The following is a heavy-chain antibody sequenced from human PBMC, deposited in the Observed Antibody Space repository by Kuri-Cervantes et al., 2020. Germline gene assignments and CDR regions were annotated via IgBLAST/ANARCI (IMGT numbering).Heavy chain of an antibody. Sequence: LSLTCAASGFTFSSYAMSWVRQAPGKGLEWVSAISGSGGSTYYADSVKGRFTISRDNAKNSLYLQMNSLRVEDTAVYYCARGSVAGTGHFDYWGQGTLVTVSS. CDR1: GFTFSSYA. CDR3: ARGSVAGTGHFDY. D-gene: IGHD6-19*01. V-gene: IGHV3-23*01. CDR2: ISGSGGST. J-gene: IGHJ4*02.